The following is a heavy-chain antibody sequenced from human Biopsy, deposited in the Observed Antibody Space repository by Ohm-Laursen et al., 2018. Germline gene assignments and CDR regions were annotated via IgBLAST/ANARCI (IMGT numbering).Heavy chain of an antibody. CDR2: INHSGST. Sequence: SDTLSLTCDVFGGSFSGYYWSWIRQPPGKGLEWIGEINHSGSTNYNPSLKSRVTISVDTSKNQFSLNLRSVTAADTAVYYCARNYILTGHTLDYWGQGALVTVTS. V-gene: IGHV4-34*01. CDR1: GGSFSGYY. J-gene: IGHJ4*02. CDR3: ARNYILTGHTLDY. D-gene: IGHD3-9*01.